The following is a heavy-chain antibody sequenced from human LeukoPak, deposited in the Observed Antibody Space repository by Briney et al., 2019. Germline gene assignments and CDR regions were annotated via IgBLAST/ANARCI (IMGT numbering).Heavy chain of an antibody. CDR3: AKDHGGYLYHYYMDV. V-gene: IGHV3-30*02. CDR1: GFTFSSYG. J-gene: IGHJ6*03. Sequence: PGGSLRLSCAASGFTFSSYGMRWVRQAPGKGLEWVAFIRYDGSNKYYADSVKGRFTISRDNSKNTLYLQMNSLRAEDTAVYYFAKDHGGYLYHYYMDVWGKGTTVTVSS. CDR2: IRYDGSNK. D-gene: IGHD2-15*01.